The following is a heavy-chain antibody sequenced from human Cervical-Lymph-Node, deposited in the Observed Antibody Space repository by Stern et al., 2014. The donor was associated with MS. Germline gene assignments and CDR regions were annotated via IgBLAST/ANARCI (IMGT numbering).Heavy chain of an antibody. D-gene: IGHD5-12*01. CDR2: ISYDGSNK. V-gene: IGHV3-30*18. CDR1: GFTFSSYG. J-gene: IGHJ3*02. CDR3: AKDLKWLRYSPPDAFDI. Sequence: VQLVESGGGVVQPGRSLRLSCAASGFTFSSYGMHWVRQAPGKGLEWVAVISYDGSNKSYADSVKGRFTISRDNSKNTLYLQMNSLRAEDTAVYYCAKDLKWLRYSPPDAFDIWGQGTMVTVSS.